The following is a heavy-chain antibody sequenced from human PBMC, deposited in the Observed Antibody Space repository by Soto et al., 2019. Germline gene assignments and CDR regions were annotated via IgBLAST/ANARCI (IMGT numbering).Heavy chain of an antibody. CDR2: IYWDDDK. Sequence: SGPTLVNPTQTLTLTCTFSGFSLSTSGVGVGWIRQPPGKALEWLALIYWDDDKRYSPSLKSRLTITKDTSKNQVVLTMTNMDPVDTATYYCAHLSLMVRGPKYYFDYWGQGTLVTVSS. J-gene: IGHJ4*02. CDR3: AHLSLMVRGPKYYFDY. V-gene: IGHV2-5*02. CDR1: GFSLSTSGVG. D-gene: IGHD3-10*01.